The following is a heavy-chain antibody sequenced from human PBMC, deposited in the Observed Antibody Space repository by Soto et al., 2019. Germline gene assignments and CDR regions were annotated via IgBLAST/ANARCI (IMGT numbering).Heavy chain of an antibody. J-gene: IGHJ6*02. CDR3: ASINYYYGLDV. CDR2: IFYIGST. Sequence: LSLTCTVSGGSISRYYWSWIRQPPGTGLEWIGYIFYIGSTNYNPSLKSRVTISVDTSKNQFSLKLSSVTAADTAVYYCASINYYYGLDVWGQGTTVTVSS. CDR1: GGSISRYY. V-gene: IGHV4-59*01.